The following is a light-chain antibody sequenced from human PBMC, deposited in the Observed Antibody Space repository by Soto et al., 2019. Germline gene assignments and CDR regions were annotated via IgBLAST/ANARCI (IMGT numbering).Light chain of an antibody. CDR3: AAWDDSLNGPGVV. CDR1: SSNIGSNT. V-gene: IGLV1-44*01. Sequence: QSVLTQPPSASGTPGQRVTISCSGSSSNIGSNTVNWYQQLPGTAPKLLIYSNNQRPSGVPDRFSGSKSGTSASLAISGLQSEDEADYYCAAWDDSLNGPGVVSGGGTKLTVL. CDR2: SNN. J-gene: IGLJ2*01.